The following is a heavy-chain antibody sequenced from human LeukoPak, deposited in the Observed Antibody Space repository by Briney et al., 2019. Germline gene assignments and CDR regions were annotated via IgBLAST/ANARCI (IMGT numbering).Heavy chain of an antibody. D-gene: IGHD2-15*01. Sequence: ASVTVSCKTSGYTFTDYYVHWVRHAPGQGLEWLAWINPDSGATNFAQRFQGRVTMTRDTSVNTVHMELNRLRSDDTAVYYCARDLCDGGSCFHFDYWGQGTLVTVSS. CDR3: ARDLCDGGSCFHFDY. J-gene: IGHJ4*02. V-gene: IGHV1-2*02. CDR1: GYTFTDYY. CDR2: INPDSGAT.